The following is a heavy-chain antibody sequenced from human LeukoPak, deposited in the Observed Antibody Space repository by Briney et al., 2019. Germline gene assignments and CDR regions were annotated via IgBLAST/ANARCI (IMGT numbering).Heavy chain of an antibody. D-gene: IGHD3-10*01. J-gene: IGHJ6*02. Sequence: GGSLRLSCAASGFTFSSYGMHWVRQAPGKGLEWVAVISYDGSNKYYADSVKGRFTISRDNSKNTLYLQMNSLRAEDTAVYYSVGELLPYYGMDVWGQGTTVTVSS. CDR1: GFTFSSYG. CDR3: VGELLPYYGMDV. CDR2: ISYDGSNK. V-gene: IGHV3-30*03.